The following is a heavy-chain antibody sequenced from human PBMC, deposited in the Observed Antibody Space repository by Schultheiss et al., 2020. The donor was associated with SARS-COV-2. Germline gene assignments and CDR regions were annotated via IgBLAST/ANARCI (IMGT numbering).Heavy chain of an antibody. D-gene: IGHD2-15*01. J-gene: IGHJ4*01. CDR2: IKQEGTVK. CDR1: GFTFSSYW. CDR3: AIDTLGDCGGGRCSY. V-gene: IGHV3-7*01. Sequence: GGSLRLSCAASGFTFSSYWMSWVRQAPGKGLEWVANIKQEGTVKYYVDSVKGRFTISRDNAKNSVHLQMDSLRDEDTAVYYCAIDTLGDCGGGRCSYWGPGTLVTVSS.